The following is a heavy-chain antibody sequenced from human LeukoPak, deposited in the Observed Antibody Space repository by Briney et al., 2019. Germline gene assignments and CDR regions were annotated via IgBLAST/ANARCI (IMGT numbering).Heavy chain of an antibody. CDR1: GFTFSRYD. CDR3: ARGLRYCSSTSCYSIYAFDI. V-gene: IGHV3-13*01. D-gene: IGHD2-2*01. J-gene: IGHJ3*02. CDR2: IGTAGET. Sequence: GGSLRLSCAASGFTFSRYDMHWVRHTTGKGLEWVSAIGTAGETHYPASVKGRFTISRETAKNSLYLQMNSLSAGDTSVYYGARGLRYCSSTSCYSIYAFDIWGQGTMVTVS.